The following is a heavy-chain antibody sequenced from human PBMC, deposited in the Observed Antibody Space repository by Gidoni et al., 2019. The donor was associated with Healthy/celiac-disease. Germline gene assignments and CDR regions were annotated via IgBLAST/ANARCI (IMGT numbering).Heavy chain of an antibody. CDR3: ARDPEGPLPDY. CDR2: INPRGGST. CDR1: GYTFTSYY. V-gene: IGHV1-46*01. Sequence: QVQLVQSGAEVKKPGASVKVSCKASGYTFTSYYMHWVRQAPGQGLEWMGIINPRGGSTSYAQTFQGRVPMTSDTSTSTVYMELSSLRSEDTAVYYCARDPEGPLPDYLGQGTLVTVSS. J-gene: IGHJ4*02.